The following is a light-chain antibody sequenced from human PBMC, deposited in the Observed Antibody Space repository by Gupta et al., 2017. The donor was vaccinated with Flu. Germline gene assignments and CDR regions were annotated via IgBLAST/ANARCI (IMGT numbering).Light chain of an antibody. V-gene: IGKV3-11*01. J-gene: IGKJ3*01. Sequence: VLTQSPATLSLSPGGRDTLSCRASQSVSTYLGWYQQKPGQSPSLRFYDSTNRATVIPARFSGSGSGTVFLLTISSVAPEYLAFYCCQDRSGRFTFGTGTKVDIK. CDR1: QSVSTY. CDR3: QDRSGRFT. CDR2: DST.